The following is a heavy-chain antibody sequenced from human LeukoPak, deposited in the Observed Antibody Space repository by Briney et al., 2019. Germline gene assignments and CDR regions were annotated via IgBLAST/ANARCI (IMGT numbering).Heavy chain of an antibody. J-gene: IGHJ3*02. Sequence: GGSLRLSCAASGFTFSAHNMNWVRQAPMKGLEWVSSIGTDGSYIYYADSVQGRFTISRDNAKNSLYLQMNSLTAEDTAVYYCARKMKTGDRVGTFDIWGQGTMVTVSS. D-gene: IGHD1-1*01. CDR2: IGTDGSYI. V-gene: IGHV3-21*01. CDR3: ARKMKTGDRVGTFDI. CDR1: GFTFSAHN.